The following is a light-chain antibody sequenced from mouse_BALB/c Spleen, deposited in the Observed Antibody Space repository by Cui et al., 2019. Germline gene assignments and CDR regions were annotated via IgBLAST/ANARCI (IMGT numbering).Light chain of an antibody. CDR3: SQSTHVPPWT. CDR1: QILVHSKGNTY. CDR2: KVS. V-gene: IGKV1-110*01. J-gene: IGKJ1*01. Sequence: VVMTQTPLYLPVCIGNQDSISCRTRQILVHSKGNTYLHWYLQKTGQSPKLLIYKVSNRFSGVPDRFSGSGSGTDVTLKVSRVEAEDLGVYFCSQSTHVPPWTFGGGTKLEIK.